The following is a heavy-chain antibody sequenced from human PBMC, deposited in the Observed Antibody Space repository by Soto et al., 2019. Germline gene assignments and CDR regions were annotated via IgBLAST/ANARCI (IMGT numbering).Heavy chain of an antibody. D-gene: IGHD1-26*01. CDR1: GGSFSGYY. V-gene: IGHV4-34*01. CDR3: ARGLRVGYFDY. J-gene: IGHJ4*02. CDR2: INHSGST. Sequence: QVQLQQWGAGLLKPSETLSLTCAVYGGSFSGYYWSWIRQPPGKGLEWIGEINHSGSTNYNPSLKSRVTISVDTSKNHFSLKLSSVTAADTAVYYCARGLRVGYFDYWGQGTLVTVSS.